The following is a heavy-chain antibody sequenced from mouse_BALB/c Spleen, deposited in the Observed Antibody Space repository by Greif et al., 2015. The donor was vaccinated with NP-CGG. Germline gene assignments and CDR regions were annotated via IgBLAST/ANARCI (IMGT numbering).Heavy chain of an antibody. D-gene: IGHD2-14*01. V-gene: IGHV5-6-4*01. Sequence: EVKLVESGGGLVKPGGSLKLSCAASGFTFSSYTMSWVRQTPEKRLEWVATISSGGSYTYYPDSVKGRFTISRDNAKNTLYLQMSSLKPEDTAMYYCTRGGGGYDVSGHFDYWGQGTTLTVSS. CDR2: ISSGGSYT. CDR1: GFTFSSYT. J-gene: IGHJ2*01. CDR3: TRGGGGYDVSGHFDY.